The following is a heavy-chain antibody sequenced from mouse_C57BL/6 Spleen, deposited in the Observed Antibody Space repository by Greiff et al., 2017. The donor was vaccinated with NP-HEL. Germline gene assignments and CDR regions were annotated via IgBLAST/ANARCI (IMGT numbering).Heavy chain of an antibody. Sequence: DVQLQESGPSLVRPSQTLSLSCTATGFSINSDCYWIWLRQFPGNKLEYIGYTFYSGITYYTPSLESRTYISRDTSKNQFSLKLSTVSTEDAATYYCARENILKYFDVWGKGTTVTVSS. CDR1: GFSINSDCY. CDR3: ARENILKYFDV. V-gene: IGHV3-3*01. CDR2: TFYSGIT. D-gene: IGHD1-3*01. J-gene: IGHJ1*03.